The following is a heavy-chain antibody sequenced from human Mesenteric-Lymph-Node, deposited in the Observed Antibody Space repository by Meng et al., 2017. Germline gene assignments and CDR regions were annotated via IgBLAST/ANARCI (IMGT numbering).Heavy chain of an antibody. CDR3: ARCIAVAGNWFDP. J-gene: IGHJ5*02. CDR1: RYNFTTYA. Sequence: QVHLVQSGAEVKKPGASVEASCKASRYNFTTYAIHWVRQAPGQRLEWMGWINAGNGNTRYSQKFQGRVSITRDTSASTAYMELSSLRSEDTAVYYCARCIAVAGNWFDPWGQGTLVTVSS. CDR2: INAGNGNT. V-gene: IGHV1-3*01. D-gene: IGHD6-19*01.